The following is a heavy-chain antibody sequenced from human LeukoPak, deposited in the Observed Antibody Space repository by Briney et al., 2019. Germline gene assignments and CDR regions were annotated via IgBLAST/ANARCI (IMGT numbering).Heavy chain of an antibody. CDR3: ATGIRYYFDY. V-gene: IGHV4-59*01. J-gene: IGHJ4*02. CDR2: IYYSGST. CDR1: GGSISSYY. D-gene: IGHD1-14*01. Sequence: SETPSLTCTVSGGSISSYYWSWIRQPPGKGLGWIGYIYYSGSTNYNPSLKSRVTISVDTSKNQFSLKLSSVTAADTAVYYCATGIRYYFDYWGQGTLVTVSS.